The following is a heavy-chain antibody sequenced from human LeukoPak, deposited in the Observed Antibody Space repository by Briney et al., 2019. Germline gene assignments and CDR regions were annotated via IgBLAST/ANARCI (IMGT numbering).Heavy chain of an antibody. CDR2: IKSKTDGGTT. J-gene: IGHJ4*02. V-gene: IGHV3-15*01. Sequence: KTGGSLRLSCAASGFTFSHAWMSWVRQAPGKGLEWVGRIKSKTDGGTTDYAAPVKGRFTISRDDSKNTLHLQMNSLKTEDTAVYYCTTDLPDSSSLDYWGQGTLVTVSS. D-gene: IGHD6-13*01. CDR3: TTDLPDSSSLDY. CDR1: GFTFSHAW.